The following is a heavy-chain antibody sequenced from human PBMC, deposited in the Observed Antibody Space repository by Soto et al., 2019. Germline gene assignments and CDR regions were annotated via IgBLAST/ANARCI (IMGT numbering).Heavy chain of an antibody. V-gene: IGHV3-7*01. CDR3: VSSNIVGRPG. Sequence: EMQLVESGGGLVQPGGSLRLSCAASGFSFRTFWMAWVRQAPGKGLEWVANINQDESEKHYVDSVKGRFTISRDNAKSSLYLQMNNLRVEDTAVYYCVSSNIVGRPGGGQGTMGTVSS. J-gene: IGHJ3*01. CDR2: INQDESEK. D-gene: IGHD6-6*01. CDR1: GFSFRTFW.